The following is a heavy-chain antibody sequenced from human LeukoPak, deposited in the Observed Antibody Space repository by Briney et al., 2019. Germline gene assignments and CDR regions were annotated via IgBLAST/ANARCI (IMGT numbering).Heavy chain of an antibody. V-gene: IGHV3-11*04. J-gene: IGHJ4*02. CDR2: INSDGNNI. CDR1: GFTFSDYF. Sequence: GGSLRLSCVTSGFTFSDYFVNWIRQAPGKGPEWLSFINSDGNNIYYRDSVKGRFTISRDNAKKTLYLEMNNLRVDDTAIYYCATSRVFDFWGQGTLVAVSS. CDR3: ATSRVFDF.